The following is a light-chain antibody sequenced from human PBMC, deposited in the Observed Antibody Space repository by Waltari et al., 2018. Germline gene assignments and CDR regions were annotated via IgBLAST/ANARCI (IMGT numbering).Light chain of an antibody. CDR1: SSNSGSNH. Sequence: QPVLTQPPSASGTPGQRVTISCSGSSSNSGSNHVYRYQQLPGTTPKLLIYRNNQRPSGVPDRFSGSKYGTSASLAISGLRSEDEADYYCAAWDDSLSGVVFGGRTKLTVL. J-gene: IGLJ2*01. V-gene: IGLV1-47*01. CDR3: AAWDDSLSGVV. CDR2: RNN.